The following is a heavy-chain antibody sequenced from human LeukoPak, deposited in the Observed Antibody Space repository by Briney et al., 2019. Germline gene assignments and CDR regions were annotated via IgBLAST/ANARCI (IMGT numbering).Heavy chain of an antibody. J-gene: IGHJ4*02. CDR1: GGSISSGSYY. V-gene: IGHV4-61*02. Sequence: SETLSLTCTVSGGSISSGSYYWSWIRQPAGKGLEWIVRIYTSGSTNYNPSLNSRVTISVDTSKHQFSLKLSSVTAADTAVYYCARGSGGDYWGQGTLVTVSS. CDR2: IYTSGST. CDR3: ARGSGGDY. D-gene: IGHD1-14*01.